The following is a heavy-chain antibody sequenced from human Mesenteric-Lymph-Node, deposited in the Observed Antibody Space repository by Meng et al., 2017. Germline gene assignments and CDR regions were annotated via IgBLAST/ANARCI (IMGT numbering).Heavy chain of an antibody. CDR2: INHSGST. J-gene: IGHJ4*02. CDR3: ARGFLSFVRVFDY. V-gene: IGHV4-34*01. CDR1: GGSLSGYY. D-gene: IGHD2/OR15-2a*01. Sequence: QLQLQESGPGLVKPSEPLSLTSAVYGGSLSGYYWSWIRQPPGKGLEWIGEINHSGSTNYNPSLKSRVTISVDTSKNQFSLKLSSVTAADTAVYYCARGFLSFVRVFDYWGQGTLVTVSS.